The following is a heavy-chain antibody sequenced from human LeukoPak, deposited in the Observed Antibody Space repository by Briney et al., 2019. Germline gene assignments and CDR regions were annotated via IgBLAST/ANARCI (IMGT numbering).Heavy chain of an antibody. CDR1: GGSISSYY. Sequence: SETLSLTCTVSGGSISSYYWSWIRQPPGKGLEWIGYIYYSGSTYYNPSLKSRVTISVDTSKNQFSLKLSSVTAADTAVYYCARVGFGGVIVIPDAFDIWGQGTMVTVSS. CDR2: IYYSGST. J-gene: IGHJ3*02. CDR3: ARVGFGGVIVIPDAFDI. D-gene: IGHD3-16*02. V-gene: IGHV4-59*08.